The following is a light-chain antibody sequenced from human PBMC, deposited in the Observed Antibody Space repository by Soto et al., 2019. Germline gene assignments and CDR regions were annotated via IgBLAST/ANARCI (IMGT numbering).Light chain of an antibody. Sequence: EIVLTQSPATLSLSTVERATLSCRASQSISSYLAWYQQKPGQGPRLLIYDASNRATGIPARFSGSGSGTDFTLTISSLEPEDFAVYYCQQRSNWPALTFGGGTKVEIK. CDR2: DAS. V-gene: IGKV3-11*01. CDR1: QSISSY. J-gene: IGKJ4*01. CDR3: QQRSNWPALT.